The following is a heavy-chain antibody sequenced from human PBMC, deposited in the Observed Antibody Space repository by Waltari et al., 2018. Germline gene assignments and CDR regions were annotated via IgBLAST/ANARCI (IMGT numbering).Heavy chain of an antibody. Sequence: QVQLQESGPGLARPSETLSLTCDVSSYSIRSGYFWGWIRQPPGKGLQWIGSISHSGSTYYNPSHKSRVTLSVDTSKNQFALKVTSVTAADTATYYCVRDLGGSGNSWFDAWGQGSLVIVSS. J-gene: IGHJ5*02. CDR2: ISHSGST. CDR3: VRDLGGSGNSWFDA. V-gene: IGHV4-38-2*02. CDR1: SYSIRSGYF. D-gene: IGHD3-10*01.